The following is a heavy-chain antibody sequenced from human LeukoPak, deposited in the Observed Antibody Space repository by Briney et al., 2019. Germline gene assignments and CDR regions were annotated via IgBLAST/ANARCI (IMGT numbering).Heavy chain of an antibody. D-gene: IGHD3-10*01. CDR3: ASLRTLRS. CDR1: GGSVSSSSYY. CDR2: ISYSGTN. Sequence: PSETLSLTCTVSGGSVSSSSYYWGWVRQSPGKGLEWIGSISYSGTNYNNPSLKSRVSISIDTSKNQFSVKLTSVTAADTAMYYCASLRTLRSWGQGTLVTVSS. J-gene: IGHJ5*02. V-gene: IGHV4-39*01.